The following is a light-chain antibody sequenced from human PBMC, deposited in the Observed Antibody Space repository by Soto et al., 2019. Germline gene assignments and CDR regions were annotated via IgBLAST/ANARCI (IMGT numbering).Light chain of an antibody. CDR3: CSYAGSYTLI. J-gene: IGLJ2*01. CDR1: SSDVGGYNY. CDR2: DVS. Sequence: QSVLTQPRSLSGFPGQSVTISCTGTSSDVGGYNYVSWYQQYPGKAPKLMIYDVSKWPSGVPDRFSGSKSGNTASLTISGLQAEDEADYYCCSYAGSYTLIFGGGTKVTVL. V-gene: IGLV2-11*01.